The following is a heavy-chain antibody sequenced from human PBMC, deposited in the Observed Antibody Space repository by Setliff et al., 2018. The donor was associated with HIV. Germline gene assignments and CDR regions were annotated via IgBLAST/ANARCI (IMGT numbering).Heavy chain of an antibody. D-gene: IGHD2-21*02. CDR1: GYSFTSYW. CDR2: IYPGDSDT. V-gene: IGHV5-51*01. Sequence: PGESLKISCKGSGYSFTSYWIGWVRQMPGKGLEWMGIIYPGDSDTRYSPSSQGQVTISADKSISTAYLQWSSLKASDTAMYYCARLSVVTATRIYYFDYWGQGTLVTVS. CDR3: ARLSVVTATRIYYFDY. J-gene: IGHJ4*02.